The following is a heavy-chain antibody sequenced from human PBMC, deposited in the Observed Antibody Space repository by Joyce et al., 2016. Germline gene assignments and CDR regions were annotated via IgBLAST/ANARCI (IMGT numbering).Heavy chain of an antibody. CDR3: AREGSYFDL. J-gene: IGHJ2*01. Sequence: EVQLVESGGGLVKPGGSLTLSCAASGFTFSNFTMNWVRQAPGKGLELVSSISTGSTSMFYADSVKGRFTSSRDNAKNSLFLQMNSLRAEDTAVYYCAREGSYFDLWGRGTLVTVSS. V-gene: IGHV3-21*06. CDR2: ISTGSTSM. CDR1: GFTFSNFT. D-gene: IGHD2-15*01.